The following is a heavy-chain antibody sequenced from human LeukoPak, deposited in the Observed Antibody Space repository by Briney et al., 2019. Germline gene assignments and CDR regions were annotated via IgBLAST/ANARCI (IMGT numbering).Heavy chain of an antibody. D-gene: IGHD3-9*01. CDR1: GYTFTGYY. V-gene: IGHV1-2*02. J-gene: IGHJ6*03. CDR2: INPNSGGT. CDR3: ARGRNYDILTGSVPLEEHYMDV. Sequence: ASVKVSCKASGYTFTGYYMHWVRQAPGQGLEWMGWINPNSGGTNYAQKFQGRVTMTRDTSTSTVYMELSSLRSEDTAVYYCARGRNYDILTGSVPLEEHYMDVWGKGTTVTVSS.